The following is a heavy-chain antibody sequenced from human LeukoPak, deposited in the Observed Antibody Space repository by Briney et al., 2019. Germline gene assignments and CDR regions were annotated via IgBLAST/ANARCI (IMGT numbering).Heavy chain of an antibody. J-gene: IGHJ3*02. CDR3: ARDLGDGYKHAFDI. CDR1: GYSISSGYY. Sequence: SETLSLTCTVSGYSISSGYYWGWIRQPPGKGLEWIGSIYHSGSTYYNPSLKSRVTISVDTSKNQFPLKLSSVTAADTAVYYCARDLGDGYKHAFDIRGQGTMVTVSS. D-gene: IGHD5-24*01. V-gene: IGHV4-38-2*02. CDR2: IYHSGST.